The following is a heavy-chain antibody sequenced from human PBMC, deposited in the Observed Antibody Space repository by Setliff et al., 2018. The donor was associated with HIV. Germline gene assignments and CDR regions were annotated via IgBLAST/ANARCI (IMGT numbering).Heavy chain of an antibody. V-gene: IGHV3-53*01. J-gene: IGHJ6*03. CDR3: AKDLHYASPGYYYYYYMDV. CDR2: IYSGGST. CDR1: RFTVISKS. D-gene: IGHD2-2*01. Sequence: GGSLRLSCVASRFTVISKSMSWVRQAPGKGLEWVSVIYSGGSTYYADSVKGRFTISRDNFKNTLYLQMNSLRAEDTAVYYCAKDLHYASPGYYYYYYMDVWGKGTTVTVSS.